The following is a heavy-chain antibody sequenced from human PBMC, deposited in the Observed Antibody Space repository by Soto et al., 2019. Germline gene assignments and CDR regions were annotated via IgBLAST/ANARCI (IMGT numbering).Heavy chain of an antibody. J-gene: IGHJ4*02. V-gene: IGHV3-30*03. D-gene: IGHD5-12*01. Sequence: GGSLRLSCAASGFTFSSYGMHWVRQAPGKGLEWVAVISYDGSNKYYADSVKGRFTISRDNSKSTLYLQMNSLRAEDTAVYYCASGDGYKLPGPFDYWGQGTLVTVSS. CDR1: GFTFSSYG. CDR3: ASGDGYKLPGPFDY. CDR2: ISYDGSNK.